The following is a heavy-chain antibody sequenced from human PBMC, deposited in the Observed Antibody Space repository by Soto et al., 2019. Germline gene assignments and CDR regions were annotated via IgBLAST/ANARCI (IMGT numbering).Heavy chain of an antibody. CDR3: ARECKEYYYDSSGYNGLGD. Sequence: PGGSMSLSCSASGFPFSSYWLSWVRQAHGEGLEWVANIKQDGSEKYYVDSVKGRFTISRDNAKNSLYLQMNSLRAEDTAVYYCARECKEYYYDSSGYNGLGDWGQGTLVT. D-gene: IGHD3-22*01. V-gene: IGHV3-7*03. J-gene: IGHJ4*02. CDR1: GFPFSSYW. CDR2: IKQDGSEK.